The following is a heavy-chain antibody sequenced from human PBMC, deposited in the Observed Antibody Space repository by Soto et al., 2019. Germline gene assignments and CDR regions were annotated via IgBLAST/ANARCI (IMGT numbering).Heavy chain of an antibody. V-gene: IGHV4-31*03. CDR2: IYYSGST. CDR1: GGSISSGGYY. Sequence: SETLSLTCTVSGGSISSGGYYWSWIRQHPGKGLEWIGYIYYSGSTYYNPSLKSRVTISVDTSKNQFSLKLSSVTAADTAVYYCARDRNFWSGYYYYGMDVWGQGTTVTVSS. D-gene: IGHD3-3*01. J-gene: IGHJ6*02. CDR3: ARDRNFWSGYYYYGMDV.